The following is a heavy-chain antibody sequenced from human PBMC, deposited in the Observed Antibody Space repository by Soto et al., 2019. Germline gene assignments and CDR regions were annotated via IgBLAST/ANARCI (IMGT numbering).Heavy chain of an antibody. CDR1: GFTFGDYA. CDR3: TRDQVIVVVTAADAFDI. D-gene: IGHD2-21*02. CDR2: IRSKAYGGTT. J-gene: IGHJ3*02. V-gene: IGHV3-49*03. Sequence: PGGSLRLSCTASGFTFGDYAMSWFRQAPGKGLEWVGFIRSKAYGGTTEYAASVKGRFTISRDDSKSIAYLQMNSLKTEDTAVYCCTRDQVIVVVTAADAFDIWGQGTMVTVSS.